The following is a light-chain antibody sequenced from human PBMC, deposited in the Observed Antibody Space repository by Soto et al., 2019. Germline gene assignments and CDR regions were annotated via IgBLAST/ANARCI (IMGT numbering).Light chain of an antibody. V-gene: IGLV8-61*01. CDR3: VLYMGSGISV. CDR1: SGSVSSGYY. CDR2: STH. Sequence: QTVVTQEPSFSVSPGGTVTLTCGLSSGSVSSGYYPSWLQQTPGQAPRTLIYSTHTRSSGVPDRFSGSILGKKAALTITGAQADDESDYYCVLYMGSGISVFGGGTQLTVL. J-gene: IGLJ3*02.